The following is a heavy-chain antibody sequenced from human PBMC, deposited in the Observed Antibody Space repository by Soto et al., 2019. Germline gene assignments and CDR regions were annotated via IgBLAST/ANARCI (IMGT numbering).Heavy chain of an antibody. CDR2: IIPIFGTA. CDR1: GGTFSSYA. J-gene: IGHJ4*02. V-gene: IGHV1-69*13. D-gene: IGHD3-22*01. Sequence: GASVKVSCKASGGTFSSYAISWVRQAPGQGLEWMGGIIPIFGTANYAQKFQGRVTITADESTSTAYMELSSLRSEDTAVYYCARAHCHYYDSRAPCHFDYWGQGTLVTVSS. CDR3: ARAHCHYYDSRAPCHFDY.